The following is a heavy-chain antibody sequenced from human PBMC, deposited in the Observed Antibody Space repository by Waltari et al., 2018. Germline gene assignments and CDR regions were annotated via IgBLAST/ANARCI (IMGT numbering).Heavy chain of an antibody. Sequence: QVQLQESGPGLVKPSETLSLTCTVSGYSISSGYYWGWIRQPPGKGLEWIGSFYHSGSTYYNPSLKSRVTISVDTSKNQFSLKLSSVTAADTAVYYCAREEVVVPAAIDWGQGTLVTVSS. CDR3: AREEVVVPAAID. J-gene: IGHJ4*02. CDR1: GYSISSGYY. V-gene: IGHV4-38-2*02. D-gene: IGHD2-2*01. CDR2: FYHSGST.